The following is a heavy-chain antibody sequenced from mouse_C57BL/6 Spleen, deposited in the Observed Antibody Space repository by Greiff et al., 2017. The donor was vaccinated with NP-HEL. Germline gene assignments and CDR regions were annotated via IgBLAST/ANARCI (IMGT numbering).Heavy chain of an antibody. V-gene: IGHV5-17*01. CDR1: GFTFSDYG. Sequence: EVKLMESGGGLVKPGGSLKLSCAASGFTFSDYGMHWVRQAPEKGLEWVAYISSGSSTIYYADTVKGRFTISRDNAKNTLFLQMTSLRSEDTAMYYCARIRGYGYDGFAYWGQGTLVTVSA. J-gene: IGHJ3*01. CDR2: ISSGSSTI. CDR3: ARIRGYGYDGFAY. D-gene: IGHD2-2*01.